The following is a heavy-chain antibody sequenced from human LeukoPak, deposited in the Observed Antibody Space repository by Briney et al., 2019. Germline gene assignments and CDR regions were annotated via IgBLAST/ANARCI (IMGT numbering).Heavy chain of an antibody. CDR2: ISYDGSNK. V-gene: IGHV3-30*18. CDR3: AKDPGTLAAAGNFDY. J-gene: IGHJ4*02. Sequence: GGSLRLSCAASGFTFSSYGMHWVRQAPGKGLEWVAVISYDGSNKYYADSVKGRFTISRDNSKNTLYLRMNSLRAEDTAVYYCAKDPGTLAAAGNFDYWGQGTLVTVSS. D-gene: IGHD6-13*01. CDR1: GFTFSSYG.